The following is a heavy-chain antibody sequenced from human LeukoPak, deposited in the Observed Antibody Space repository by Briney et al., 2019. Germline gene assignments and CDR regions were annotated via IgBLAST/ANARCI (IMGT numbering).Heavy chain of an antibody. V-gene: IGHV3-20*04. D-gene: IGHD3-22*01. CDR2: INWNGGST. CDR3: ARAPPGDYDSSGYFSMDV. CDR1: GFTFDDYG. J-gene: IGHJ6*03. Sequence: GGSLRLSCAASGFTFDDYGMSWVRQAPGKGLEWVSGINWNGGSTGYADSVKGRFTISRDNAKNSLYLQMNSLRAEDTALYYCARAPPGDYDSSGYFSMDVWGKGTTVTVSS.